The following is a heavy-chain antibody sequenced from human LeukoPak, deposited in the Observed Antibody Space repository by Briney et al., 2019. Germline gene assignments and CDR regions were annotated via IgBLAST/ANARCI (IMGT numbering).Heavy chain of an antibody. CDR3: ARVVGLTMIVVVYYWFDP. D-gene: IGHD3-22*01. CDR1: GFTFSSYA. CDR2: IYYSGST. Sequence: PGGSLRLSCAASGFTFSSYAMHWVRQPPGKGLEWIGSIYYSGSTYYNPSLKSRVTISVDTSKNQFSLKLSSVTAADTAVYYCARVVGLTMIVVVYYWFDPWGQGTLVTVSS. V-gene: IGHV4-39*07. J-gene: IGHJ5*02.